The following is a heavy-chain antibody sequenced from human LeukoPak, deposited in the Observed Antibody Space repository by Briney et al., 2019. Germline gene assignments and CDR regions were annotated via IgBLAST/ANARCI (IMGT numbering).Heavy chain of an antibody. Sequence: SETLSLTCTVSCGPISSYYWSWIRQPAARGLEWIGRIYTGGSTDYNPSLKSRVNMSVDTSKNQFSLKLSSVTAADTAVYYCARDLLVGITGTTGYYYYGMDVWGQGTTVTVSS. CDR2: IYTGGST. J-gene: IGHJ6*02. CDR1: CGPISSYY. CDR3: ARDLLVGITGTTGYYYYGMDV. D-gene: IGHD1-7*01. V-gene: IGHV4-4*07.